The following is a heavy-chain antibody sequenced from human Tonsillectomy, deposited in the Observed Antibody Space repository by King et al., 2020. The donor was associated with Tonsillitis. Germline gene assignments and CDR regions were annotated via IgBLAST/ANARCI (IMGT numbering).Heavy chain of an antibody. J-gene: IGHJ4*02. V-gene: IGHV3-64D*06. CDR3: VKSRPTYSSGWPYYVDY. CDR1: GFTFSSYA. CDR2: ISSNGGST. D-gene: IGHD6-19*01. Sequence: VQLVESGGGLVQPGGSLRLSCSASGFTFSSYAMHWVRQAPGKGLEYVSAISSNGGSTYYADSVKGRFTISRDNSKNTLYLQMSSLRAEDTAVYYCVKSRPTYSSGWPYYVDYWGQGTLVTVSS.